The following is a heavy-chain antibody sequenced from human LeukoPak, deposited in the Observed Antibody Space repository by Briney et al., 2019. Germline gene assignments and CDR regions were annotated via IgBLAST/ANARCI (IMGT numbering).Heavy chain of an antibody. Sequence: PGGSLRLSCAASGFTFNTFDMTWVRQAPGKRLEWVSYISSGSSSRYYADSVKGRFTISRDNAKNSLYLQMNSLRAEDTAVYFCARLRYYAVDVWGQGTTVIVSS. CDR2: ISSGSSSR. CDR1: GFTFNTFD. J-gene: IGHJ6*02. V-gene: IGHV3-48*01. CDR3: ARLRYYAVDV.